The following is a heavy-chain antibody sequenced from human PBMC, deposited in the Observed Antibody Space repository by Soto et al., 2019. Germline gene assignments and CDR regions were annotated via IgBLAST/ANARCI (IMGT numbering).Heavy chain of an antibody. V-gene: IGHV3-30-3*01. J-gene: IGHJ6*02. CDR3: ARDRGRLRDYYYYGMGV. CDR1: GFTFSSYA. D-gene: IGHD4-17*01. CDR2: ISYDGSNK. Sequence: QVQLVESGGGVVQPGRSLRLSCAASGFTFSSYAMHWVHQAPGKGMEWVAVISYDGSNKYYADSVKGRFTISRDNYKNTLYLQMNSLRAEDTAVYYCARDRGRLRDYYYYGMGVWGQGTTVTVSS.